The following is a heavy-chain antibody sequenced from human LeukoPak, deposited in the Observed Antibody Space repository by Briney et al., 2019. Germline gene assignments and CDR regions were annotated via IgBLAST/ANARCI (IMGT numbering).Heavy chain of an antibody. CDR3: ARPPDDGYYGAAFDR. D-gene: IGHD4-17*01. CDR2: MYHTGTT. V-gene: IGHV4-38-2*02. J-gene: IGHJ4*02. CDR1: GYSISRGYF. Sequence: KPSETLSLTCTVSGYSISRGYFWGWIRQPPGKGLEWIGSMYHTGTTYYNPSLRSRVTMSVDTSKNKFSLKLTSVTAADTAVYYCARPPDDGYYGAAFDRWGQGTLVTVPS.